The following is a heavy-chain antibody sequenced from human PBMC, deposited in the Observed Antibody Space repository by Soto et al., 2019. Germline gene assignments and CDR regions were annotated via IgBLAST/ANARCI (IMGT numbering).Heavy chain of an antibody. Sequence: GGSLRLSCVGSGFTFSTYWMNWVRQAPGKGLEWVANINPDGNVGTYVDSVRGRFTTSRDNSKNTLYLQMNSLRAEGTAVYYCAKHLFDSSGYYHYYYYGMDVWGQGTTVTVSS. CDR2: INPDGNVG. CDR3: AKHLFDSSGYYHYYYYGMDV. J-gene: IGHJ6*02. D-gene: IGHD3-22*01. CDR1: GFTFSTYW. V-gene: IGHV3-7*03.